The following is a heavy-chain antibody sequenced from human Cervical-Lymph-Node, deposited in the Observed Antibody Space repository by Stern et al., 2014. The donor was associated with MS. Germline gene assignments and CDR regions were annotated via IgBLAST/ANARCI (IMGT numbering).Heavy chain of an antibody. CDR2: VSDYNGNT. D-gene: IGHD3-22*01. J-gene: IGHJ4*02. CDR3: VRAREGRYYYDSSGYYEY. V-gene: IGHV1-18*01. Sequence: QVQLVQSGAEVRKPGASVKVSCKASGYTFISYGISWVRQAPGQGLEWMGWVSDYNGNTNYAEKFHGRVTMTTETSTSTAYMELRSLRSDDTAVYYCVRAREGRYYYDSSGYYEYWGQGALVTVSS. CDR1: GYTFISYG.